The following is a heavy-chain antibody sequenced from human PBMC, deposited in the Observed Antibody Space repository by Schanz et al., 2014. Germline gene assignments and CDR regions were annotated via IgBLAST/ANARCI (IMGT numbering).Heavy chain of an antibody. J-gene: IGHJ4*02. CDR3: AREGGALAGAGTAKNDY. CDR1: GYTFTGYY. D-gene: IGHD6-13*01. Sequence: QVQLVQSGAEVKKPGASVKVSCKASGYTFTGYYMHWVRQAPGQGLEWMGRINPNSGGTNYAQKFQGRVNMTRDTSISTAYMELSRLRSDDTAVYYCAREGGALAGAGTAKNDYWGQGTLVTVSS. V-gene: IGHV1-2*06. CDR2: INPNSGGT.